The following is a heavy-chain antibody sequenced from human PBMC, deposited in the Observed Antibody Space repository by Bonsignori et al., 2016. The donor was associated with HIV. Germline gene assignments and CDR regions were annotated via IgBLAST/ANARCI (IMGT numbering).Heavy chain of an antibody. Sequence: WVRQAPGQGLEWMGWISAYNGSTNYAQKLQGRVTMTTDTSTSTAYMELRSLRSDDTAVYYCARVTGDFDYWGQGTLVTVSS. J-gene: IGHJ4*02. CDR2: ISAYNGST. V-gene: IGHV1-18*01. D-gene: IGHD7-27*01. CDR3: ARVTGDFDY.